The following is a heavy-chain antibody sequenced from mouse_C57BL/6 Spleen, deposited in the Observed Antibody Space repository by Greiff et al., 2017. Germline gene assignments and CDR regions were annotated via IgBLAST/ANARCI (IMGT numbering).Heavy chain of an antibody. CDR1: GFTFSDYY. Sequence: EVKLVESEGGLVQPGSSMKLSCTASGFTFSDYYMAWVRQVPEKGLEWVANINYDGSSTYYLDSLKSRFIISRDNAKNILYLQMSSLKSEDTATYYCAREAQADYFDYWGQGTTLTVSS. CDR3: AREAQADYFDY. J-gene: IGHJ2*01. CDR2: INYDGSST. V-gene: IGHV5-16*01. D-gene: IGHD3-2*02.